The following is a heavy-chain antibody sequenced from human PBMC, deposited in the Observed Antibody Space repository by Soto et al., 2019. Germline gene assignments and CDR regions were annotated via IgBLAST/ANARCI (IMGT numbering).Heavy chain of an antibody. CDR2: IYHSGST. CDR3: ARRYCSGGSCYLDY. CDR1: GVSISSGGYS. V-gene: IGHV4-30-2*01. J-gene: IGHJ4*02. Sequence: SETLSLTCAVSGVSISSGGYSWSWIRQPPGKGLEWIGYIYHSGSTYYNPSLKSRVTISVDRSKNQFSLKLSSVTAADTAVYYCARRYCSGGSCYLDYWGQGTLVTVSS. D-gene: IGHD2-15*01.